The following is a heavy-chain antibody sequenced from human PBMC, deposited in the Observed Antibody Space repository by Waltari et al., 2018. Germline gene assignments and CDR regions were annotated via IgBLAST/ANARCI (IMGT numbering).Heavy chain of an antibody. J-gene: IGHJ4*02. V-gene: IGHV1-2*06. CDR1: GGTFSSYA. D-gene: IGHD6-19*01. Sequence: QVQLVQSGAEVKKPGSSVKVSCKASGGTFSSYAISWVRQAPGQGLEWMGRINPNSGGTNYAQKFQGRVTMTRDTSISTAYMELSRLRSDDTAVYYCARIAVVEASYWGQGTLVIVSS. CDR3: ARIAVVEASY. CDR2: INPNSGGT.